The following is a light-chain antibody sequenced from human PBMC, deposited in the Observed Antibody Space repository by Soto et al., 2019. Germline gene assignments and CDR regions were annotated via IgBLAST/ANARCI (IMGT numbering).Light chain of an antibody. J-gene: IGKJ4*01. CDR1: QSVSSY. CDR2: DAS. Sequence: EIVLTQSPATLSLSPGERATLSCRASQSVSSYLAWYQQKPGQSPRLLIYDASNRATGIPARFSGSGSGTDFTLTLSSLEPEDFAVYYCQQRSSWLTFGGGTKVEIK. V-gene: IGKV3-11*01. CDR3: QQRSSWLT.